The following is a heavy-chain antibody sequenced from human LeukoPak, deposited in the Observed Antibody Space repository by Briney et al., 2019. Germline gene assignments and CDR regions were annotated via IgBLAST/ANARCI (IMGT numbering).Heavy chain of an antibody. CDR1: GFTFSRYS. D-gene: IGHD3-22*01. V-gene: IGHV3-21*01. J-gene: IGHJ6*03. Sequence: GGSLRLSCAASGFTFSRYSRNWVRQAPGKGLEGVASISSTSSFIYSADSVKGRFTISRDTAKNSLFLQMNSLRAEDTAIYYCARDYFDSSDYPQTYYYYYMDVWGKGTTVTVSS. CDR2: ISSTSSFI. CDR3: ARDYFDSSDYPQTYYYYYMDV.